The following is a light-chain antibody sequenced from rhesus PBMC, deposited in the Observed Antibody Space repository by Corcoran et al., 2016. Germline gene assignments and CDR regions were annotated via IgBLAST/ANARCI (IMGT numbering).Light chain of an antibody. Sequence: DIQMTQSPSSLSASVGDTVTITCRASQGISSYLNWFQQKPGKAPKLLIYDASSLESGVPSRFSGSGSGTDCILTISSLQPEDFAAYYCLQHNSYPYSFGQGTKVEIK. CDR1: QGISSY. CDR2: DAS. CDR3: LQHNSYPYS. J-gene: IGKJ2*01. V-gene: IGKV1-28*03.